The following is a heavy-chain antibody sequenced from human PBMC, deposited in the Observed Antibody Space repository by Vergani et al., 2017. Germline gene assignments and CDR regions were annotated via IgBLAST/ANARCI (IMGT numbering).Heavy chain of an antibody. CDR2: IKSKTDGGTT. Sequence: EVQLVESGGGLVKPGGSVRLSCAASGFTFSNAWMSWVRQAPGKGLEWVGRIKSKTDGGTTDYAAPVKGRFTISRDDSKNTLYLQMNSLRAEDTAVYYCARESDQSYYDYVWGSYPNPNTNYFDYWGQGTLVTVSS. CDR1: GFTFSNAW. V-gene: IGHV3-15*01. D-gene: IGHD3-16*02. CDR3: ARESDQSYYDYVWGSYPNPNTNYFDY. J-gene: IGHJ4*02.